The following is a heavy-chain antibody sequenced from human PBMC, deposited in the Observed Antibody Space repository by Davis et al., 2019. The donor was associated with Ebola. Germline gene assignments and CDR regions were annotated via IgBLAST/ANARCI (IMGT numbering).Heavy chain of an antibody. V-gene: IGHV1-2*02. Sequence: ASVKVSCKGSGNTFNAYYMHWVRQAPGQGLEWMGWIHPNNGGTKYAQKFQGRVTMTRDTSISTAYIDLSSLRSDDTAVYFCATLSQFGGEWGQGTLVTVSS. J-gene: IGHJ4*02. CDR1: GNTFNAYY. D-gene: IGHD3-16*01. CDR2: IHPNNGGT. CDR3: ATLSQFGGE.